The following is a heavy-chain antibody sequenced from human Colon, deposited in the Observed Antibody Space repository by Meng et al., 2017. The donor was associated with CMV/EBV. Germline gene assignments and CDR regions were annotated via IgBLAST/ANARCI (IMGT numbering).Heavy chain of an antibody. J-gene: IGHJ5*02. CDR1: EFIFNNHG. Sequence: GGSLRLSCAASEFIFNNHGIHWLRQAPGKGLEWLSFIDINGQNRYNVDIVKGRFIVSKDKSKNTVFLQMNGLRVEDTAVYYCARMNIAGRRGEWYDPWGQGTLVTVSS. D-gene: IGHD6-6*01. CDR3: ARMNIAGRRGEWYDP. CDR2: IDINGQNR. V-gene: IGHV3-33*08.